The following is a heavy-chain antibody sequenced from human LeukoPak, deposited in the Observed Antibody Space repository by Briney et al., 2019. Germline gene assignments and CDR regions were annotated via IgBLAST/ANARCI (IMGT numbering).Heavy chain of an antibody. CDR1: GFTVSIYS. V-gene: IGHV3-21*01. CDR3: ARESSGYFY. CDR2: ISSGSSFI. Sequence: GGSLRLSCAASGFTVSIYSMSWVRPAPGKRLEWVSSISSGSSFIYYADSVTGRFTISRDNAKNSLFLQMNSPRAEDTAVYYCARESSGYFYWGQGTLVTVSS. D-gene: IGHD3-22*01. J-gene: IGHJ4*02.